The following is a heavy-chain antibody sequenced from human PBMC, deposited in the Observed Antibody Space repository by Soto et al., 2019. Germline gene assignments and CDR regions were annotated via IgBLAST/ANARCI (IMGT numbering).Heavy chain of an antibody. D-gene: IGHD5-18*01. V-gene: IGHV4-59*01. J-gene: IGHJ4*02. CDR1: GGSISSYY. CDR2: ILYTGST. CDR3: ARGERGYSYGVFDN. Sequence: SETLSITCTVSGGSISSYYWSWIRQPPGKGLEWIGYILYTGSTNYNPSLKSRVTISVDTSKNQFSLKLSSVTTADTAVYYCARGERGYSYGVFDNWGQGTLVTVSS.